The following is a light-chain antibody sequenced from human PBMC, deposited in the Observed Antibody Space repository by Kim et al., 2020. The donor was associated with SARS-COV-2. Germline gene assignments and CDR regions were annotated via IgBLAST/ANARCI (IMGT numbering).Light chain of an antibody. CDR3: QQYKSYSWT. V-gene: IGKV1-5*03. Sequence: ASVEDRIIISCRASQRINNWLAWYQQKPGKAPNLLIYRASSLESGVPSRFSGSGSGTEFSLTISSLQPDDFATYYCQQYKSYSWTFGQGTKVDIK. CDR1: QRINNW. CDR2: RAS. J-gene: IGKJ1*01.